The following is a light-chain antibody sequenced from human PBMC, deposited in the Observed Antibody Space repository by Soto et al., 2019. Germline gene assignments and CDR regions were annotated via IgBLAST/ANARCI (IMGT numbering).Light chain of an antibody. V-gene: IGKV1-5*03. J-gene: IGKJ1*01. CDR1: QDISNW. CDR3: QHNTIYPGT. CDR2: KAS. Sequence: DIQMTQSPSTLSASVGDRVTITCRASQDISNWLAWYQQKPGKAPNLLIYKASTLDSGVPSRFSGSRSGTEFTLTISSLQPDDFASCYSQHNTIYPGTLGQGTKVDI.